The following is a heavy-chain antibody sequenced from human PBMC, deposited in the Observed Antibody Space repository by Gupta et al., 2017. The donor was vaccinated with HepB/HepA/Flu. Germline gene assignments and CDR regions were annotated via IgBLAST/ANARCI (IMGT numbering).Heavy chain of an antibody. Sequence: QVQLVQSGAEVTKPGSSVTVTCKASGGTFRTNTISWVRQAPGQGLAWVGGIIPIFGTASYAQKFQDRVTIIADESRTTAYMELRSLTSEDTAMYYCARDAIQLGIDGFDIWGQGTMVTVSS. CDR1: GGTFRTNT. V-gene: IGHV1-69*01. D-gene: IGHD5-24*01. CDR3: ARDAIQLGIDGFDI. J-gene: IGHJ3*02. CDR2: IIPIFGTA.